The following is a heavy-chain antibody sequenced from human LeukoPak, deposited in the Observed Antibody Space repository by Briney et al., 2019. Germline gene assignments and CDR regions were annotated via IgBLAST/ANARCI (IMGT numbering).Heavy chain of an antibody. CDR3: ARRGSGWYYFDY. V-gene: IGHV4-59*08. Sequence: SETLSLTCTVSGGSISSYYWSWIRQPPGKGLEWIGYIYYSGSTNYNPSLKSRVTISVDTSKNQFSLKLSSVTAADTAVYYCARRGSGWYYFDYWGQGTLVTASS. D-gene: IGHD6-19*01. J-gene: IGHJ4*02. CDR1: GGSISSYY. CDR2: IYYSGST.